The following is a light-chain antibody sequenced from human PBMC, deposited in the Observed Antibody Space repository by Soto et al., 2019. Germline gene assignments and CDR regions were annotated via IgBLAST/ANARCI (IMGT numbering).Light chain of an antibody. CDR3: QQLKSYTEWT. Sequence: IQLTQSPSSLSASVGDRVTITCRASQGIRTYLAWYQQKPGKAPKLLIYAASTLQSGVPSRFSGSGSGTDFTLTISSLQPEDFATYYCQQLKSYTEWTFGQGTKVDI. J-gene: IGKJ1*01. CDR1: QGIRTY. V-gene: IGKV1-9*01. CDR2: AAS.